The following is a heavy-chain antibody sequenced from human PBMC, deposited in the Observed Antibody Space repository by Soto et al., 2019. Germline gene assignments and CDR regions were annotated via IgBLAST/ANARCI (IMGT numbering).Heavy chain of an antibody. CDR2: IIPISETT. Sequence: SVKVSCKASGGTFSSLDINWVRQAPGQGLEWMGGIIPISETTNYAQIFQGRVSIVADISTSTAYMELSRLRSEDTAVYYCARALLSHSYDSGGYDSYFHAMDVWGQGTPVTVS. J-gene: IGHJ6*02. CDR1: GGTFSSLD. D-gene: IGHD3-22*01. CDR3: ARALLSHSYDSGGYDSYFHAMDV. V-gene: IGHV1-69*06.